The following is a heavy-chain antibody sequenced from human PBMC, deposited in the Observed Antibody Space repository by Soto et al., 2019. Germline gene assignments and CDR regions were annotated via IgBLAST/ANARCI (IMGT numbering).Heavy chain of an antibody. J-gene: IGHJ4*02. CDR3: ARLFRDVYNAVEY. V-gene: IGHV4-59*08. CDR1: CGSISSYH. CDR2: TSNSAPT. D-gene: IGHD3-3*01. Sequence: SDTLSLTCTVSCGSISSYHWSWIRQSPGKGLEWIGYTSNSAPTIYNPSLKSRVTISADTSKNQFSLRLSSVTAADTAVYFCARLFRDVYNAVEYWGQGALVTVSS.